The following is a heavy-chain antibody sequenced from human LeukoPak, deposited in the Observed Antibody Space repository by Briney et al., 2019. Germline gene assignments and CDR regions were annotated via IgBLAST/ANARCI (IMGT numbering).Heavy chain of an antibody. CDR2: IYSGGST. Sequence: GGSLRLSCAASGFTVSSNYMSLVRQAPGKGLEWVSVIYSGGSTYYADSVKGRFTISRDNSKNTLYLQMNSLRAEDTAVYYCARDLSRGSYWFDPWGQGTLVTVSS. D-gene: IGHD3-16*01. CDR3: ARDLSRGSYWFDP. CDR1: GFTVSSNY. V-gene: IGHV3-66*01. J-gene: IGHJ5*02.